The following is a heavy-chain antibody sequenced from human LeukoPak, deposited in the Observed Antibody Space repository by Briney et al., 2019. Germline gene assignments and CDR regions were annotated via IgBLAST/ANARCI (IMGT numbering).Heavy chain of an antibody. CDR1: GYTFTSNY. J-gene: IGHJ5*02. CDR3: ARRGTIAVPAAWFDP. Sequence: GASVKVSCKAFGYTFTSNYMHWVRQAPGQGPEWMGVISPSGGSTTYAQKFQGRVTLTRDMSTSTDYLELSSLRSEDTAVYYCARRGTIAVPAAWFDPWGQGTLVTVSS. D-gene: IGHD6-19*01. V-gene: IGHV1-46*01. CDR2: ISPSGGST.